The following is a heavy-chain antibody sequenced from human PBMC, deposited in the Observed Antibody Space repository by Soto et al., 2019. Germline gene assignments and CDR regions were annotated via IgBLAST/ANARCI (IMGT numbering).Heavy chain of an antibody. Sequence: QVQLVQSGAEVKKPGSSVTVSCKASGGTFRNYPINWVRQAPGQGLEWMGSIFPLTDIPDYAQNFQARLTISADQSTSTAYMELSSLTSDDTAMYFCARGPLVVLNYFESWGQGTLVTVSS. V-gene: IGHV1-69*02. CDR3: ARGPLVVLNYFES. J-gene: IGHJ4*02. CDR2: IFPLTDIP. CDR1: GGTFRNYP.